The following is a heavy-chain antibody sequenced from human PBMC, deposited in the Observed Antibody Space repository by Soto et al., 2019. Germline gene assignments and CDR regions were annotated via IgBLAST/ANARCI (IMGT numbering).Heavy chain of an antibody. D-gene: IGHD2-2*01. CDR1: GFTFSTHS. V-gene: IGHV3-48*01. J-gene: IGHJ4*02. Sequence: EVQLVEYGGGLVQPGGSLRLSCAASGFTFSTHSMNWVRQAPGKGLEWISYITSSDVTMYTDSVKGRFTISRDNAKNPLYLQMNSLRGEDTAVYFCVGEVGFQLIYWGQGTLVTVSS. CDR3: VGEVGFQLIY. CDR2: ITSSDVT.